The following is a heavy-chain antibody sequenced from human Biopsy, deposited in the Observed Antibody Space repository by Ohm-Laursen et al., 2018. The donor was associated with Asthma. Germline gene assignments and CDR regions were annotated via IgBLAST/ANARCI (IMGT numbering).Heavy chain of an antibody. CDR1: RFTYE. Sequence: SLRLSCAASRFTYEMHWVRQAPGEGLEWVANIKKDGSEKYYVDSVKGRFTISRDNAKNSLYLHMNSLRAEDTAVYYCARGGYCTSPTCPWGRYATDVWGQGTTVTVPS. CDR2: IKKDGSEK. V-gene: IGHV3-7*01. CDR3: ARGGYCTSPTCPWGRYATDV. D-gene: IGHD2-2*01. J-gene: IGHJ6*02.